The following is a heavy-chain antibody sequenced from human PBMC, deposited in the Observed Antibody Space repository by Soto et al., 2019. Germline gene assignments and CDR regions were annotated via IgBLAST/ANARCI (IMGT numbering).Heavy chain of an antibody. V-gene: IGHV1-3*01. J-gene: IGHJ4*02. Sequence: QVQLVQSGAEVKKPGASVKVSCKASGYTFTSYAMNWVRQAPGQRLEWMGWINAGNGNTKYSQKFQGRVTITRDPSASTAYMELSSLRSEDTAVYYCARSVGAALSDYWGQGTLVTVSS. CDR3: ARSVGAALSDY. CDR2: INAGNGNT. D-gene: IGHD1-26*01. CDR1: GYTFTSYA.